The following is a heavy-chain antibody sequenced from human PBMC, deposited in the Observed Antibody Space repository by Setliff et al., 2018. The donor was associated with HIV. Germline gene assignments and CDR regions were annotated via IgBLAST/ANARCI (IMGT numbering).Heavy chain of an antibody. J-gene: IGHJ6*03. V-gene: IGHV3-33*08. CDR1: GFTFSSYG. Sequence: PGGSLRLSCAASGFTFSSYGMHWVRQAPGKGLEWVAVIWYDGSNKYYADSVKGRFTISRDNSKNTLYLQMNSLSAEDTAVYYCARGPTTVTNYYYYYMDVWGKGTTVTVSS. CDR3: ARGPTTVTNYYYYYMDV. D-gene: IGHD4-17*01. CDR2: IWYDGSNK.